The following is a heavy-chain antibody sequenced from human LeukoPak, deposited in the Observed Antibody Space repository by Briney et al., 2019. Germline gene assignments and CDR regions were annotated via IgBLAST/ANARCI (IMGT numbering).Heavy chain of an antibody. D-gene: IGHD6-13*01. CDR3: ARDRITAAASAFDY. CDR1: GGSISSGGYY. J-gene: IGHJ4*02. V-gene: IGHV4-31*03. Sequence: SSETLSLTCTVSGGSISSGGYYWSWIRQHPGKGLEWIGYIYYSGSTYYNPSLKSRVTISVDTSKNQFSLKLSSVTAADTAVYYCARDRITAAASAFDYWGQGTLVTVSS. CDR2: IYYSGST.